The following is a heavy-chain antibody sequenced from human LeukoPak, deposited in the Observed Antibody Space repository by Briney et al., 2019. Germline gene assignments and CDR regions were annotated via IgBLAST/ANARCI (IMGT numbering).Heavy chain of an antibody. V-gene: IGHV3-48*01. CDR3: ARVWGDYSNTDY. Sequence: GESLKISCAASGFTFSSYPMIWFRQAPGKGLDCISYISSSGDTIHCADSVKGRFTFSRDNAKNSLYLQMNSLRAEDTAVYYCARVWGDYSNTDYWGQGTLVTVSS. J-gene: IGHJ4*02. CDR1: GFTFSSYP. CDR2: ISSSGDTI. D-gene: IGHD4-11*01.